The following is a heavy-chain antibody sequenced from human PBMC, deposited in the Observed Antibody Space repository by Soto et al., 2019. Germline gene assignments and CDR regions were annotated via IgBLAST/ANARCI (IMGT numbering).Heavy chain of an antibody. V-gene: IGHV1-69*13. CDR3: AKDMSPIFRAHDY. D-gene: IGHD3-10*01. J-gene: IGHJ4*02. CDR2: IIPIFGTA. CDR1: GGTFSSYA. Sequence: ASVKVSCXASGGTFSSYAISWVRQAPGQGLEWMGGIIPIFGTANYAQKFQGRVTITADESTSTAYMELNSLRDDDTVVYYCAKDMSPIFRAHDYWGQGTLVTVSS.